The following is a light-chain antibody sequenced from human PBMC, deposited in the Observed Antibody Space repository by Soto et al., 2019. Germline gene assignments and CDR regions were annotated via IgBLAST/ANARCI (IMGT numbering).Light chain of an antibody. CDR1: HSVLSSTNHKNL. V-gene: IGKV4-1*01. Sequence: DIGMTQTPDSLSVSLGERATISCNSSHSVLSSTNHKNLLAWYQHKQGQPPKLLIYWASARESGVPDRFSGSGSGTDFTLTFSSLQAEDFEVYYCQQPYNLPPNFGQWTEVEIK. CDR2: WAS. J-gene: IGKJ2*01. CDR3: QQPYNLPPN.